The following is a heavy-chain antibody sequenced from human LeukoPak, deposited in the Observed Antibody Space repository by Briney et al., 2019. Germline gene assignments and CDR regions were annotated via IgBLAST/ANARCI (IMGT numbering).Heavy chain of an antibody. CDR1: GFIFTDYW. CDR2: IKEDGTEK. V-gene: IGHV3-7*01. CDR3: ARERGAGLSSSWVDY. J-gene: IGHJ4*02. Sequence: GGSLRLSCAASGFIFTDYWMYWVRQAPGKGLAWVANIKEDGTEKNYVDSVKGRFTISRDNANNSLYLQMNSLRAEDTAVYYCARERGAGLSSSWVDYWGQGTLVTVSS. D-gene: IGHD6-13*01.